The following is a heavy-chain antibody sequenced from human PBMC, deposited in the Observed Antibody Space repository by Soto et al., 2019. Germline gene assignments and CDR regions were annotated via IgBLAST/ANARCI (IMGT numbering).Heavy chain of an antibody. CDR1: GYTFTSYD. Sequence: QVQLVHSWAEVKKSVASFNVFCKASGYTFTSYDINWVRQATGQGLEWMGWMNPNSGNTGYAQKFQGRVTMTRNTSISTAYMELSSLRSEDPAVYYCARERSGSSDYWGQGTLVTVSS. CDR2: MNPNSGNT. J-gene: IGHJ4*02. D-gene: IGHD1-26*01. V-gene: IGHV1-8*01. CDR3: ARERSGSSDY.